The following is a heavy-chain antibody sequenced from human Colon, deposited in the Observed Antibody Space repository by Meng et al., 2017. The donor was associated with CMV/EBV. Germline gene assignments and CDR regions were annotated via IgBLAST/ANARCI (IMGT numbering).Heavy chain of an antibody. CDR2: ISSYSTYI. V-gene: IGHV3-21*01. Sequence: SGFNFSRFTMNWVRRAPGKGLEWVASISSYSTYIYYAGSLKGRFTISRDNAQNSLFLQMDSLRAEDTAIYYCARDYSIGTPYYFEYWGQGTLVTVSS. J-gene: IGHJ4*02. D-gene: IGHD3-22*01. CDR1: GFNFSRFT. CDR3: ARDYSIGTPYYFEY.